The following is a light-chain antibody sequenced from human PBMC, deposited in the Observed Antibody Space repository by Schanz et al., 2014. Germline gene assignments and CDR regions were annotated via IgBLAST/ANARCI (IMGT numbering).Light chain of an antibody. CDR3: LQDYNYPFT. Sequence: DIVMTQSPLSLPVTPGEPASISCRSSQSLLHSNGYNYLDWYLQEPGQSPQLLIYLGSNRASGVPDRVSGSGSGTDCTLTISSLQPEDFATYYCLQDYNYPFTFGPGTKVDIK. CDR2: LGS. V-gene: IGKV2-28*01. J-gene: IGKJ3*01. CDR1: QSLLHSNGYNY.